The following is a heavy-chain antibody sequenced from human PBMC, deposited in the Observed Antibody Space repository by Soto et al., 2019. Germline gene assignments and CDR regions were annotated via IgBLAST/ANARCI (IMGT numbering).Heavy chain of an antibody. Sequence: GGSLRLSCVASGFTFSSYAMSWVRQAPGKGLEWVSALSGSGGSSYYADSVKGRFTISRDNSKNTLYVQMNSLRAEDTAVYYCAKGQYSSSWNYYYYGLDVWGQGTTVTVSS. D-gene: IGHD6-13*01. CDR1: GFTFSSYA. V-gene: IGHV3-23*01. CDR3: AKGQYSSSWNYYYYGLDV. CDR2: LSGSGGSS. J-gene: IGHJ6*02.